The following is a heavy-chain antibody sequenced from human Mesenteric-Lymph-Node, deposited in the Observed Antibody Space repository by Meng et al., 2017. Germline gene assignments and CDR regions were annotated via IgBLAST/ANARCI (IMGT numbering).Heavy chain of an antibody. CDR2: IIPIFGTA. D-gene: IGHD3-22*01. J-gene: IGHJ4*02. Sequence: VQFGAEVKKPWSSVKVPCKASGGTFSSYAIRWVRQAPGQGLEWMGGIIPIFGTANYAQKFQGRVTITADKSTSTAYMELSSLRSEDTAVYYCARWEDSYYYDSSGYYPPVSWGQGTLVTVSS. CDR3: ARWEDSYYYDSSGYYPPVS. CDR1: GGTFSSYA. V-gene: IGHV1-69*06.